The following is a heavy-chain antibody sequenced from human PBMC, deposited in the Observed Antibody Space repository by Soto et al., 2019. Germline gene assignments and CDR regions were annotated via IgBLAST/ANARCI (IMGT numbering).Heavy chain of an antibody. J-gene: IGHJ3*02. CDR1: GYRFTEFG. V-gene: IGHV1-18*01. Sequence: QVQLLQSGPEVKKPGAPGKVSCRAFGYRFTEFGISGVRQAPGQGLEWVGWSRADNSHPNYAKSLQGRVNVTTDTSSITAYMELTSMTSADTSVYYWARAADRFDFVWGRNDGLDIWGQGTLVFVSS. D-gene: IGHD3-16*01. CDR2: SRADNSHP. CDR3: ARAADRFDFVWGRNDGLDI.